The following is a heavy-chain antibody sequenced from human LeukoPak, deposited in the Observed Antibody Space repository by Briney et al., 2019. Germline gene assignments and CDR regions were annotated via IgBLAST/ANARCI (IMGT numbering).Heavy chain of an antibody. CDR3: ARDFRRAAAGDDY. Sequence: PGGSLRLSSAAYGFTFSSYSMNWVRQAAGKGREWVSYISSSSSTIYYADSVKGRFTISRDNAKNSLYLQMNSLRAEETAVYYCARDFRRAAAGDDYWGQGTLVTVSS. CDR2: ISSSSSTI. D-gene: IGHD6-13*01. V-gene: IGHV3-48*04. CDR1: GFTFSSYS. J-gene: IGHJ4*02.